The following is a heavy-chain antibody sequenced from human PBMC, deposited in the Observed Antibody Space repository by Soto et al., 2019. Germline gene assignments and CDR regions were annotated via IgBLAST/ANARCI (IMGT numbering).Heavy chain of an antibody. Sequence: AASVKVSCKASGGTFSSYTISWVRQAPGQGLEWMGRIIPILGIANYAQKFQGGVTITADKSTSTAYMELSSLRSEDTAVYYCARARYCSGGSCYGWFDPWGQGTLVTVSS. CDR2: IIPILGIA. CDR1: GGTFSSYT. CDR3: ARARYCSGGSCYGWFDP. D-gene: IGHD2-15*01. V-gene: IGHV1-69*02. J-gene: IGHJ5*02.